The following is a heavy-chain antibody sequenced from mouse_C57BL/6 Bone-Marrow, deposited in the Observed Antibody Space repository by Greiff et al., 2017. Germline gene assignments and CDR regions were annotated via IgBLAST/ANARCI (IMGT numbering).Heavy chain of an antibody. J-gene: IGHJ1*03. V-gene: IGHV1-50*01. CDR1: GFTFTSYW. Sequence: VQLQQPGAELVKPGASVKLSCKASGFTFTSYWMQWVQQRPGQGLEWIGAIDPSGSYTNYTQKFKGKATLTVDTSSSTAYMQLSSLTSEDSAVYYCAGRDYYYGSYGYCDVWGTGTTVTVSS. CDR2: IDPSGSYT. CDR3: AGRDYYYGSYGYCDV. D-gene: IGHD1-1*01.